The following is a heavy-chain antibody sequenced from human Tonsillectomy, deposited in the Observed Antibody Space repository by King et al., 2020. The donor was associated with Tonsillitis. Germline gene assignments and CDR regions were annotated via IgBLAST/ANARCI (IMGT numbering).Heavy chain of an antibody. CDR2: IYTSGST. D-gene: IGHD2-2*02. J-gene: IGHJ4*02. CDR3: AREGYCSSTSCHTTLDY. CDR1: GGSISKNNYY. Sequence: QLQESGPGLVKPSQTLSLTCTVSGGSISKNNYYWRWIRQPAGKGLEWIGRIYTSGSTNYNPSLKSRITMSLDTSKNQFSLKLSSVTAADTAVYYCAREGYCSSTSCHTTLDYWGQGTLVTVSS. V-gene: IGHV4-61*02.